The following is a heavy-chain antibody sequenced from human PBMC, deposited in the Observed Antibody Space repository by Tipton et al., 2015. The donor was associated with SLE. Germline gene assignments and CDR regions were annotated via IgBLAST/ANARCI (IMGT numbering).Heavy chain of an antibody. CDR3: AREGDSSRGFDY. V-gene: IGHV3-48*03. CDR2: ISSSGSTI. CDR1: GFTFSSYE. D-gene: IGHD6-13*01. Sequence: SLRLSCAASGFTFSSYEMNWVRQAPGKGLEWVSYISSSGSTIYYADSVKGRFTISRDNSKNTLYLQMNSLRAEDTAVYYCAREGDSSRGFDYWGQGTLVTVSS. J-gene: IGHJ4*02.